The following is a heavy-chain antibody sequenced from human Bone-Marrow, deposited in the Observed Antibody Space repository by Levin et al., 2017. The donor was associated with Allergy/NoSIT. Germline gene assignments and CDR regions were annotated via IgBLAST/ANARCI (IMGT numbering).Heavy chain of an antibody. J-gene: IGHJ6*02. CDR1: RGSISTYY. V-gene: IGHV4-59*01. CDR3: ARIWFGELYGLDI. Sequence: NPSETLSLTCTVSRGSISTYYFSWIRQPPGKGLEWVAFISYSGSPTYNPSLKSRATISVDTSKNQFSLKLRSVTAADTAVYYCARIWFGELYGLDIWGQGTTVIVSS. CDR2: ISYSGSP. D-gene: IGHD3-10*01.